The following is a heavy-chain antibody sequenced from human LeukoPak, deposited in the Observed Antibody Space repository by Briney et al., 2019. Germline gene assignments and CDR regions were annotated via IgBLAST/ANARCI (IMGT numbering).Heavy chain of an antibody. D-gene: IGHD6-19*01. CDR2: ISWNSGSI. CDR1: GFTFDDYA. CDR3: AKDHNLSSSGCFDY. V-gene: IGHV3-9*03. Sequence: GGSLRLSCAASGFTFDDYAMHWVRQAPGKGLEWVSGISWNSGSIGYADSVKGRFTISRDNAKNSLYLQMNSLRAEDMALYYCAKDHNLSSSGCFDYWGQGTLVTVSS. J-gene: IGHJ4*02.